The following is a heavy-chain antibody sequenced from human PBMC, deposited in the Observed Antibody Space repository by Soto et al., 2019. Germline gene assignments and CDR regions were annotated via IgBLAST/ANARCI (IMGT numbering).Heavy chain of an antibody. CDR3: VRAQALAFSTSFDP. CDR2: INPHSGAT. J-gene: IGHJ5*02. Sequence: ASVKVSCKASGYIFSANYIHWVRQAPGQGLEWLGWINPHSGATNYAQKFLGRVTMSADTSASTAYMDLARLKSDDTAVYYCVRAQALAFSTSFDPWGRGTLVTVSS. D-gene: IGHD2-21*01. V-gene: IGHV1-2*02. CDR1: GYIFSANY.